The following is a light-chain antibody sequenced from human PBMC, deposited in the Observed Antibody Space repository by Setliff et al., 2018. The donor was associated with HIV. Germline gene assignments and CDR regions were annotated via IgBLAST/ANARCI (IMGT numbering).Light chain of an antibody. V-gene: IGLV2-18*02. J-gene: IGLJ1*01. CDR2: EVN. CDR3: SSYRGTLEEV. Sequence: VLTQPPSVSGSPGQSVTISCTGTSSDVGSCDCVSWYQQFPGTAPKLLLYEVNYRPSGVPARFSGSKSGITASLTISGLQPEDEADYYCSSYRGTLEEVLGTGTKVTVL. CDR1: SSDVGSCDC.